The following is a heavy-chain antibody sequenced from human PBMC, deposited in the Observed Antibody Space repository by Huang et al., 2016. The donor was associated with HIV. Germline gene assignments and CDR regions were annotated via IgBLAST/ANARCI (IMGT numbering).Heavy chain of an antibody. CDR2: ICPGDSDT. J-gene: IGHJ6*02. V-gene: IGHV5-51*01. CDR1: GYRFRSNW. D-gene: IGHD3-10*01. Sequence: EVQLVQSGAEVKKPGESLKISCKGSGYRFRSNWIGWVRQMPGKGLEWVGIICPGDSDTRYSPSFQGQVTISADKSINTAYLQWSSLKASDTAMYYCARLIGSPSFYYGLDVWGQGTTVTVSS. CDR3: ARLIGSPSFYYGLDV.